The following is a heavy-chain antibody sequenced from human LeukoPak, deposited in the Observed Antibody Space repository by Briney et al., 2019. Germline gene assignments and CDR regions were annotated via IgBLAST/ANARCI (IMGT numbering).Heavy chain of an antibody. CDR1: RFTFSNYW. V-gene: IGHV3-7*03. D-gene: IGHD1-14*01. J-gene: IGHJ2*01. CDR2: IKKDGREK. CDR3: ARVRSSNINLPHWYFDL. Sequence: PGGSLRLSCAASRFTFSNYWMSWVRQPPGKGLEWVANIKKDGREKYYVDSVKGRFTISRDNAKNSLYLQMNSLRAEDTAVYYCARVRSSNINLPHWYFDLWGRGALVTVSS.